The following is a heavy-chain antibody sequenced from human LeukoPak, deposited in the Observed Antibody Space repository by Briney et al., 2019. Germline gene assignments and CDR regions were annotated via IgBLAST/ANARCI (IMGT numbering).Heavy chain of an antibody. D-gene: IGHD3-22*01. CDR2: ITGSGSTK. CDR1: GFNFSTYE. CDR3: ARLLDISDH. Sequence: GGSLRLSCAASGFNFSTYEMNWVRQAPRKGLEGLSYITGSGSTKYYADSVRGRFTISRDNSKNSLYLQINSLRAEDTAVYYCARLLDISDHWGQGTLVTVSS. V-gene: IGHV3-48*03. J-gene: IGHJ4*02.